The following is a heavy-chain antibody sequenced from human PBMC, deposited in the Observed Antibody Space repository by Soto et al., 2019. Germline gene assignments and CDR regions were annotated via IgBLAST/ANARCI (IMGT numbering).Heavy chain of an antibody. D-gene: IGHD4-17*01. CDR1: GYTFTGYY. Sequence: ASVKVSCKASGYTFTGYYMHWVRQAPGQGLERMGWINPNSGGTNYAQKFQGWVTMTRDTSISTAYMELSRLRSDDTAVYYCARDVSPTVTSNAYYYYYGMDVWGQGTTVTVSS. V-gene: IGHV1-2*04. CDR2: INPNSGGT. CDR3: ARDVSPTVTSNAYYYYYGMDV. J-gene: IGHJ6*02.